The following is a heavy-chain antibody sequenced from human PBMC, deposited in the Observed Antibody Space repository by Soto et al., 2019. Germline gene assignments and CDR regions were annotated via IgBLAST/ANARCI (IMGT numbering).Heavy chain of an antibody. CDR2: IYPGDSGT. J-gene: IGHJ4*02. V-gene: IGHV5-51*01. D-gene: IGHD1-1*01. CDR1: GYSFTNYW. CDR3: ARRQLVTPYWEY. Sequence: PGESLKISCKGSGYSFTNYWIGWVRQMPGKGLEWMEIIYPGDSGTRYSPSFQGQVTISADKSINTAYMQWSSLKASDTAMYYCARRQLVTPYWEYWGQGTLVTVSS.